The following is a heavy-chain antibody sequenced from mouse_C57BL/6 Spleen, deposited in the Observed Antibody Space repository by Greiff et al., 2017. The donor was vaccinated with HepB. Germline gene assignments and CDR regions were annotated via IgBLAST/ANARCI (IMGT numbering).Heavy chain of an antibody. D-gene: IGHD2-1*01. CDR3: AKGYYGNYVDAMDY. V-gene: IGHV1-72*01. CDR1: GYTFTSYW. CDR2: IDPNSGGT. J-gene: IGHJ4*01. Sequence: QVQLQQSGAELVKPGASVKLSCKASGYTFTSYWMHWVKQRPGRGLEWIGRIDPNSGGTKYNEKFKSKATLTVDKPSSTAYMQLSSLTSEDSAVYYCAKGYYGNYVDAMDYWGQGTSVTVSS.